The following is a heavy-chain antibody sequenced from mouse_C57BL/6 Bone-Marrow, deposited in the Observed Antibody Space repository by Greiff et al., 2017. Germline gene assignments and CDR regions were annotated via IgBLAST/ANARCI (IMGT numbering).Heavy chain of an antibody. CDR1: GFTFSNYW. CDR3: AECYGHYAMDY. J-gene: IGHJ4*01. V-gene: IGHV6-3*01. D-gene: IGHD1-1*01. CDR2: IRLKSDNYAT. Sequence: EVKLQESGGGLVQPGGSMKLSCVASGFTFSNYWMNWVRQSPEKGLEWVAQIRLKSDNYATHYAESVKGRFTISRDDYKSSVYLQMNNLRAEDTGIYYCAECYGHYAMDYWGQGTSVTVSS.